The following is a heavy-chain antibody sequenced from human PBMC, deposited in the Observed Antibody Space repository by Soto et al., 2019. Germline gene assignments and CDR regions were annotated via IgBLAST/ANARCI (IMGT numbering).Heavy chain of an antibody. Sequence: KPSETLSLTCTVSGGSISSSSYYWGWIRQPPGKGLEWIGSIYYSGSTYYNPSLKSRVTISVDTSKNQFSLKLSSVTAADTAVYYCARARGLYGDYVSVGVAPLFYYYYGMDVWGQGTTVTVSS. CDR1: GGSISSSSYY. CDR3: ARARGLYGDYVSVGVAPLFYYYYGMDV. V-gene: IGHV4-39*01. D-gene: IGHD4-17*01. CDR2: IYYSGST. J-gene: IGHJ6*02.